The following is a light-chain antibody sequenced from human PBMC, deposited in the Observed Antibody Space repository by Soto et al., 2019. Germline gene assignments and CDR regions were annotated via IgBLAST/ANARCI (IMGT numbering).Light chain of an antibody. CDR1: QDISNY. CDR2: DAS. Sequence: DIQMTQSPSSLSASVGDRVTITCQASQDISNYLNWYQQKPGKAPKLLIYDASNLERGVPSRFSGSGSGTDFTFTISSLQPEDTATYYCQQYDNLPLTFGGGTKVDI. J-gene: IGKJ4*01. V-gene: IGKV1-33*01. CDR3: QQYDNLPLT.